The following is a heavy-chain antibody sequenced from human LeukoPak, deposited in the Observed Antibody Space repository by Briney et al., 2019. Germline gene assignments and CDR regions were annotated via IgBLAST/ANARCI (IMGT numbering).Heavy chain of an antibody. V-gene: IGHV3-23*01. CDR2: ISGSGGST. J-gene: IGHJ3*02. Sequence: GGSLRLSCAASGFTFSNYAMSWVRQAPGKGLEWVSAISGSGGSTYYADSVKGRFTVSRDNSENTLYLQMNSLRVEDTAMYFCARDPPRGFGNAFDIWGQGTMVTVSP. D-gene: IGHD2-15*01. CDR3: ARDPPRGFGNAFDI. CDR1: GFTFSNYA.